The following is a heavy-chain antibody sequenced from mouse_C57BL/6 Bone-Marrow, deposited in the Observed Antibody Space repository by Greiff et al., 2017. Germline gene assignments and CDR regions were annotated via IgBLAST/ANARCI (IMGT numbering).Heavy chain of an antibody. Sequence: QVQLQQSGAELVMPGASVKLSCKASGYTFTSYWMHWVKQRPGQGLEWIGEIDPSDSYTNYNQKFKGKSTLTVDKSSSTAYMQLSSRTSEDYAVYYCARTAYYSNYGAMDYWGQGTSVTVSS. CDR2: IDPSDSYT. V-gene: IGHV1-69*01. CDR1: GYTFTSYW. J-gene: IGHJ4*01. D-gene: IGHD2-5*01. CDR3: ARTAYYSNYGAMDY.